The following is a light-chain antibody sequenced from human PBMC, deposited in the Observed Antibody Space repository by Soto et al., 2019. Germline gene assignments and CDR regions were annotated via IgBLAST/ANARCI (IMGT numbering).Light chain of an antibody. V-gene: IGKV3-20*01. CDR2: GAS. CDR1: QSISSSY. CDR3: QQYSGSPPLA. J-gene: IGKJ4*01. Sequence: ENVLTQSPGTLSLSPGERATLSCRASQSISSSYLAWYQQKPGQPPRLLMYGASNRNTGIPDRFSGSGSGTDFTLTISRLEPEDFAVYYCQQYSGSPPLAFGGGTKVEIK.